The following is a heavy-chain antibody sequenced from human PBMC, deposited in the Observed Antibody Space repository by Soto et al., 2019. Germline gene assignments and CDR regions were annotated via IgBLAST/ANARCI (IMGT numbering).Heavy chain of an antibody. V-gene: IGHV3-30*03. Sequence: QVQLVESGGGVVQPGRSLRLSCAASGFTFSNYDMHWVRQAPGKGLEWVAVISYDGSNKYYADSVKGRFTISRDNSKNTLYLHMNSLRAEDTAVYSLHLSDSSKETGYYYYMDVWGTGTTVTVSS. CDR3: HLSDSSKETGYYYYMDV. J-gene: IGHJ6*03. D-gene: IGHD4-4*01. CDR1: GFTFSNYD. CDR2: ISYDGSNK.